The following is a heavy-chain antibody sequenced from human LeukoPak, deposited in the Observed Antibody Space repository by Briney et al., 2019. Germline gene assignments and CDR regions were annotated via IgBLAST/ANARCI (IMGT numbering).Heavy chain of an antibody. V-gene: IGHV3-23*01. CDR3: AKHYATGYSSSWLVIDY. Sequence: PGGSLRLSCAASGFTFSSYAMSWVRQAPGKGLEWVSAIGGSGGSTYYADSVKGRFTISRDNSKNTLYLQMNSLRAEDTAVYYCAKHYATGYSSSWLVIDYWGQGTLVTVSS. CDR2: IGGSGGST. D-gene: IGHD6-13*01. CDR1: GFTFSSYA. J-gene: IGHJ4*02.